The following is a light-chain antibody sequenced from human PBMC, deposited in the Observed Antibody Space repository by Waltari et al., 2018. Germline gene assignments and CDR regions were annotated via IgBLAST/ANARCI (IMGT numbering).Light chain of an antibody. CDR3: SSYTTTSTRR. Sequence: QSALTQPASVSGSPGQSITISCTGTSSDVGAYNYVSWYQQHPGKAPKLIIYDVSYRPSGISNRFFGSKSGNTASLTISGLQTEDEADYYCSSYTTTSTRRFGGGTKLTVL. CDR1: SSDVGAYNY. V-gene: IGLV2-14*03. CDR2: DVS. J-gene: IGLJ2*01.